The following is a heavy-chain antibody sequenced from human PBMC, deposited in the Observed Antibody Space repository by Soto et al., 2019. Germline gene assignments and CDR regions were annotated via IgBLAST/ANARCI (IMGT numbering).Heavy chain of an antibody. CDR3: ARSSSGYDSLDYYYYYMDV. D-gene: IGHD5-12*01. CDR2: IYYSGST. Sequence: PSETLSLTCTVSGGSISSYYWSWIRQPPGKGLEWIGYIYYSGSTNYNPSLKSRVTISVDTSKNQFSLKLSSVTAADTAVYYCARSSSGYDSLDYYYYYMDVWGKGTTVTVSS. CDR1: GGSISSYY. J-gene: IGHJ6*03. V-gene: IGHV4-59*08.